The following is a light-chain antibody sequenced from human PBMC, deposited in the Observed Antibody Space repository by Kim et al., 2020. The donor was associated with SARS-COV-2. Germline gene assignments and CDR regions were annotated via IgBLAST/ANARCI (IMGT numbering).Light chain of an antibody. CDR2: ANT. J-gene: IGLJ3*02. Sequence: GQSVTISCSGGNSNIGKTFVYWYQQLPGTAPKVLIYANTQRPSGVPDRFSGSKSGTSASLTISGLRSEDEADYYCAAWDDSLSGRLFGGGTQLTV. CDR3: AAWDDSLSGRL. CDR1: NSNIGKTF. V-gene: IGLV1-47*02.